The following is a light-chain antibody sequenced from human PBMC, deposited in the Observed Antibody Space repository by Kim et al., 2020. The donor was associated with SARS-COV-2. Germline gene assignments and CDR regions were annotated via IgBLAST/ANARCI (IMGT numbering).Light chain of an antibody. Sequence: QPVLTQPPSASASLGSSVTLTCTLSSGYSNYRVDWYQQRPGKGPRFVMRVGPGGIVGSKGDGIPDRFSVLGSGLNRYLTIKNIQEEDESDYHCGADHGSGSKFEYVFGAGTKVTVL. J-gene: IGLJ1*01. V-gene: IGLV9-49*01. CDR3: GADHGSGSKFEYV. CDR2: VGPGGIVG. CDR1: SGYSNYR.